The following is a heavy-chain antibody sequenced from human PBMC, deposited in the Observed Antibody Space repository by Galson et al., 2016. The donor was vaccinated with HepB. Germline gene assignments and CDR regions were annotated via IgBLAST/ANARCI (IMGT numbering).Heavy chain of an antibody. CDR3: AKGRRSGCSSTSCYPFDY. CDR2: ISGSGSST. D-gene: IGHD2-2*01. V-gene: IGHV3-23*01. Sequence: SLRLSCAASGFTFSSYAMNWVRQAPGKGLEWVSAISGSGSSTYYADSVKGRFTISRDKSSNTLCLQMNTLIAEDTAVYYCAKGRRSGCSSTSCYPFDYWGQGTLVTVSS. CDR1: GFTFSSYA. J-gene: IGHJ4*02.